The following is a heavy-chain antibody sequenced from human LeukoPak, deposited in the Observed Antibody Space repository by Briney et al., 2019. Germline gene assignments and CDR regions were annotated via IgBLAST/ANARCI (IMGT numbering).Heavy chain of an antibody. J-gene: IGHJ4*02. Sequence: SETLSLTCTVSDGSINNYYWSWIRQPPGKGLEWIGYIYYSGSTNYNPSLKSRVTISVDTSKSQFSLKLSSVTAADTAVYYCARDIVGPCYYFDYWGQGTLSTVSS. CDR3: ARDIVGPCYYFDY. V-gene: IGHV4-59*12. CDR1: DGSINNYY. D-gene: IGHD2-15*01. CDR2: IYYSGST.